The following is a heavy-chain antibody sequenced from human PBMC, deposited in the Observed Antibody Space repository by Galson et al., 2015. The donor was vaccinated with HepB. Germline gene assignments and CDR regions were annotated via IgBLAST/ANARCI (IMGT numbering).Heavy chain of an antibody. CDR3: ARAYMTIVVVPSAIGY. CDR1: GFTFSSYA. CDR2: VSYDGNDE. D-gene: IGHD2-2*01. Sequence: SLRLSCAASGFTFSSYAMHWVRQAPGKGLEWVADVSYDGNDEYYADSVKGRFTISRDNSKNSLYLQINSLRAEDTAVYYCARAYMTIVVVPSAIGYWGQGTLVTVSS. V-gene: IGHV3-30-3*01. J-gene: IGHJ4*02.